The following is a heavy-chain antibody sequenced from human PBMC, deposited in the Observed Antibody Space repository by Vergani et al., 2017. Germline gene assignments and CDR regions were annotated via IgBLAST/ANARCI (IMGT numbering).Heavy chain of an antibody. J-gene: IGHJ6*03. CDR1: GFTFSNYW. V-gene: IGHV3-74*01. CDR3: ARDGWELLDYFYYMDV. Sequence: VQLVESGGGLVQPGGSLRLSCTASGFTFSNYWMQWVRQAPGKGLMWVSRINSDGDSTSYADSVKGRFTLSRDNAKNTLYLQMDSLRAEDTAVYYCARDGWELLDYFYYMDVWVKGTTVTVSS. CDR2: INSDGDST. D-gene: IGHD1-26*01.